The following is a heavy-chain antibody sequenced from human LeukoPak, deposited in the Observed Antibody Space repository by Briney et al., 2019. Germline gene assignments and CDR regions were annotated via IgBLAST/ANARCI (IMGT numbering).Heavy chain of an antibody. Sequence: GASVKVSCKASGGTFSSYAISWVRQAPGQGLEWMGGIIPIFGTANYAQKFQGRVTITADESTSTAYMELSSLRSEDTAVYYCARVGGVYVDSSGFRKSYFDYWGQGTLVTVSS. CDR1: GGTFSSYA. V-gene: IGHV1-69*13. D-gene: IGHD6-25*01. J-gene: IGHJ4*02. CDR3: ARVGGVYVDSSGFRKSYFDY. CDR2: IIPIFGTA.